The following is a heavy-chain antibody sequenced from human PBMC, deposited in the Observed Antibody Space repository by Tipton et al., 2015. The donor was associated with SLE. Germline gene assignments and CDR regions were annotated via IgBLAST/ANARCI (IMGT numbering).Heavy chain of an antibody. Sequence: TLSLTCAVSGGSISSSNWWSWVRQPPGKGLEWIGEIYHSGSTNYNPSLKSRVTISVDTSKNQFSLKLSSVTAADTAVYYCARVYFWHAFDIWGQGTMVTVSS. J-gene: IGHJ3*02. V-gene: IGHV4-4*02. CDR2: IYHSGST. CDR3: ARVYFWHAFDI. CDR1: GGSISSSNW. D-gene: IGHD3-3*01.